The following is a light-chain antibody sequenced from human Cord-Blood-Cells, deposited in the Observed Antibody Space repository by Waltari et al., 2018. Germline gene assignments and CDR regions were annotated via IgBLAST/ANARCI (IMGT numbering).Light chain of an antibody. CDR1: QSISSW. V-gene: IGKV1-5*01. CDR2: DAS. Sequence: DIQMTQSPSTLSASVGDRVTITCRASQSISSWLAWYQQKPVKAPQLLIYDASSLESGVPSRFSCSVSGTEFTLTISRLQPDDFSTYYCQQYNSYSGAFGQGTKVEIK. CDR3: QQYNSYSGA. J-gene: IGKJ1*01.